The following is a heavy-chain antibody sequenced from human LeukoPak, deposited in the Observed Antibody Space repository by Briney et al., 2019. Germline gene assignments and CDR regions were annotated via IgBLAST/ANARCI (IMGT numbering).Heavy chain of an antibody. D-gene: IGHD2-2*01. CDR2: ISSSSSYI. J-gene: IGHJ4*02. Sequence: GGSLRLSCAASGFTFSSYSMNWVRQAPGKGLEWVSSISSSSSYIYYADSVKGRFTISRDNAKNSLYLQMNSLRAEDTAVYYCARDHQLLPRALDYWGQGTLVTVSS. CDR1: GFTFSSYS. V-gene: IGHV3-21*01. CDR3: ARDHQLLPRALDY.